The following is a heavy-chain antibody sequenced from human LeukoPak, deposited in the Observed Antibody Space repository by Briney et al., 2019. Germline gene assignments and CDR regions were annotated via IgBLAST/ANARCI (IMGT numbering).Heavy chain of an antibody. J-gene: IGHJ4*02. CDR2: ISSSSSYI. CDR1: GFIFSSHG. D-gene: IGHD5-12*01. CDR3: ARAGSGYEDGFDY. Sequence: GGTLRLSCAASGFIFSSHGMNWVRQAPGKGLEWVSSISSSSSYIYYADSVKGRFTISRHNAKNSLYLHMNSLRVEDTAVYYCARAGSGYEDGFDYWGQGTLVTVSS. V-gene: IGHV3-21*01.